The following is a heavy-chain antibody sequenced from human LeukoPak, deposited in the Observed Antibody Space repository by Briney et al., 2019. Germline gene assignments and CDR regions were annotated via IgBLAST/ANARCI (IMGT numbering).Heavy chain of an antibody. V-gene: IGHV3-7*01. D-gene: IGHD2-2*01. J-gene: IGHJ6*02. CDR3: ARDCSRTSCYWYYYYYYGMDV. CDR1: GFTFSSYW. Sequence: GGSLRLSCAASGFTFSSYWMSWVRQAPGKGLEWVANIKQDGSEKYYVDSVKGRFTISRDNAKNSLYLQMNSLRAEDTAVYYCARDCSRTSCYWYYYYYYGMDVWGQGTTVTVSS. CDR2: IKQDGSEK.